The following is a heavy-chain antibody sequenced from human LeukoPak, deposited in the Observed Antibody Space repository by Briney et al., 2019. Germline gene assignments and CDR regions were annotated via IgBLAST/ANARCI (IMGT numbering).Heavy chain of an antibody. V-gene: IGHV3-66*01. D-gene: IGHD2-21*01. CDR1: ALTVSGNS. J-gene: IGHJ4*02. Sequence: GGSLRLSCAPSALTVSGNSVIWIRQIPGEGLEWVSAIYYGGSTFYADSVKGRFIISRDTSKNTWTLQMNSLRVEDTAVYYCARIAKDCGGDCFADCWGQGTLVTDSS. CDR3: ARIAKDCGGDCFADC. CDR2: IYYGGST.